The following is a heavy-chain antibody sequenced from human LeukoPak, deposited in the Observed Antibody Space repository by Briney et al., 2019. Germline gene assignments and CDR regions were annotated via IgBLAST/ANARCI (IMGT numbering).Heavy chain of an antibody. V-gene: IGHV3-74*01. CDR2: INGDGSTT. CDR1: GFTVSSYW. D-gene: IGHD3-10*01. J-gene: IGHJ4*02. CDR3: ARGHMVRGLISPAAY. Sequence: GGSLRLSCAASGFTVSSYWMNWVRQAPGKGLEWVSRINGDGSTTSYADSVKGRFTISRDNAKNTLYLQMNSLRVEDTAVYYCARGHMVRGLISPAAYWGQGTLVTVSS.